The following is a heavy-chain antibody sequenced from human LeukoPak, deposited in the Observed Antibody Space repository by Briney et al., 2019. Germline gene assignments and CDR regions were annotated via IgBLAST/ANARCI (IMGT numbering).Heavy chain of an antibody. CDR1: GYTFTSYY. CDR3: ARGNSPYDSSGYYPS. D-gene: IGHD3-22*01. CDR2: LDPSGGST. V-gene: IGHV1-46*01. J-gene: IGHJ5*02. Sequence: ASVKVSCKASGYTFTSYYMHWVRQAPGQGLEWMGILDPSGGSTSCAQKFQGRVTITADESTSTAYMELSSLRSEDTAVYYCARGNSPYDSSGYYPSWGQGTLVTVSS.